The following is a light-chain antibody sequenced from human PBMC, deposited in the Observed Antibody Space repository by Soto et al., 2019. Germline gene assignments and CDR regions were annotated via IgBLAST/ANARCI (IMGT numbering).Light chain of an antibody. CDR2: DAS. CDR1: QSISSS. J-gene: IGKJ4*01. V-gene: IGKV3-11*01. CDR3: QHRNNWPT. Sequence: EVVLTQSPAILSLSPGERATLSCRASQSISSSLAWYQHKPGRAPRLLIYDASNMATGIPARFSGSGSGTDFTLTISSREPEDFAVYYCQHRNNWPTFGGGTKVEIK.